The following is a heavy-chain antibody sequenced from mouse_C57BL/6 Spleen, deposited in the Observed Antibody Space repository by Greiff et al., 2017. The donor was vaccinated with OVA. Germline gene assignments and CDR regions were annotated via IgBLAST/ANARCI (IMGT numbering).Heavy chain of an antibody. CDR2: INPNNGGT. V-gene: IGHV1-18*01. Sequence: VQLQQSGPELVKPGASVKIPCKASGYTFTDYNMDWVKQSHGKSLEWIGDINPNNGGTIYNQKFKGKATLTVDKSSSTAYMELRSLTSEDTAVYYGARRDYYGSRWYFDVWGTGTTVTVSS. CDR1: GYTFTDYN. D-gene: IGHD1-1*01. J-gene: IGHJ1*03. CDR3: ARRDYYGSRWYFDV.